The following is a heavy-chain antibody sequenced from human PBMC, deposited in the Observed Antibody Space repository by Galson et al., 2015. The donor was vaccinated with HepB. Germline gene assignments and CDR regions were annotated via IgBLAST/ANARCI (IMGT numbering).Heavy chain of an antibody. J-gene: IGHJ4*02. CDR2: ISGSGGST. Sequence: SLRLSCAASGFTFSSYAMSWVRQAPGKGLEWVSAISGSGGSTYYADSVKGRFTISRDNSKNTLYLQMNSLRAEDTAVYYCAKDIAYSSVWYMLDYWGQGTLVTVSS. D-gene: IGHD6-19*01. CDR3: AKDIAYSSVWYMLDY. CDR1: GFTFSSYA. V-gene: IGHV3-23*01.